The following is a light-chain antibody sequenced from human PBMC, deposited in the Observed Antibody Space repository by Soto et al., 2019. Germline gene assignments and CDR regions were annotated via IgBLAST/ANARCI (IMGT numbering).Light chain of an antibody. J-gene: IGKJ1*01. CDR1: QSVSSGN. CDR3: QQYGSSPST. Sequence: EIVLTQCPGTLSLSPGQRATLSCRASQSVSSGNLAWYQQKPGQAPRLLIYGASSRATGIPDRFSGSGSGTDFTLTISRLEPEDFAMYHCQQYGSSPSTFGQGTKVEIK. V-gene: IGKV3-20*01. CDR2: GAS.